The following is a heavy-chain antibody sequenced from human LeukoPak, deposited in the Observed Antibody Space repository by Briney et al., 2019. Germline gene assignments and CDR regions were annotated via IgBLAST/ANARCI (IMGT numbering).Heavy chain of an antibody. J-gene: IGHJ4*02. CDR2: ISYDGSNK. CDR1: GFTFSTYA. Sequence: GGSLRLSCAASGFTFSTYAMHWVRQAPGKGLEWVAVISYDGSNKYYADSVKGRFTISRDNSKNTLYLQMNSLRAGDTAVYYCARAPYYDSSGYYDYWGQGTLVTVSS. V-gene: IGHV3-30*01. CDR3: ARAPYYDSSGYYDY. D-gene: IGHD3-22*01.